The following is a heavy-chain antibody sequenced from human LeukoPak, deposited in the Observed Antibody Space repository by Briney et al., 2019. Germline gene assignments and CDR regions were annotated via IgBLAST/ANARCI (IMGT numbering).Heavy chain of an antibody. D-gene: IGHD3-10*01. CDR2: ISWNSGSI. CDR3: AKGGFGELLISSGFDY. Sequence: GRSLRLSCAASGFTFDDFAMHWVRQAPGKGLEWVSGISWNSGSIGYADSVKGRFTISRDNAKNSLYLQMNSLRAEDTALYYCAKGGFGELLISSGFDYWGQGTLVTVSS. V-gene: IGHV3-9*01. J-gene: IGHJ4*02. CDR1: GFTFDDFA.